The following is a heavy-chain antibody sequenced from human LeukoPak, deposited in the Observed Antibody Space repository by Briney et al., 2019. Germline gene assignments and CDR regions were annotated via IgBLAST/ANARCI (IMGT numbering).Heavy chain of an antibody. CDR3: ARDLFRSQQLVEGAF. CDR2: MKLDGSEE. CDR1: GFTFSRFW. V-gene: IGHV3-7*01. D-gene: IGHD6-13*01. Sequence: PGGSLRLSCVASGFTFSRFWMSWVRQAPGKGLEWVANMKLDGSEESYVDSVKGRFTISRDNAKNSLYLQMNSLRAEDTAVYYCARDLFRSQQLVEGAFWGQGTLVTVSS. J-gene: IGHJ4*02.